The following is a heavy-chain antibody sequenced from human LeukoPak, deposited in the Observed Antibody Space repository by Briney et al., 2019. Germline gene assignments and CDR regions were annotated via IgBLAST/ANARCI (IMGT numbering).Heavy chain of an antibody. CDR3: ARDYDFWSGLDC. J-gene: IGHJ4*02. CDR2: ISSSSSYI. V-gene: IGHV3-21*01. CDR1: GFTFSSYS. D-gene: IGHD3-3*01. Sequence: RAGGSLRLSCAVSGFTFSSYSMSWVRQAPGKGLEWVSSISSSSSYIYYADSVKGRFTISRDNAKNSLYLQMNSLRAEDTAVYYCARDYDFWSGLDCWGQGTLVTVSS.